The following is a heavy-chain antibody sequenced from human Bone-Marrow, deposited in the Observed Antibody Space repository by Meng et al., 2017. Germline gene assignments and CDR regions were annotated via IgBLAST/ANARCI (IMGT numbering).Heavy chain of an antibody. V-gene: IGHV3-23*01. Sequence: GGPLRPSCAAFGSTFNTNAMSWVRQAPGKGLEWVPTIGGSGGSTYYLDSVKGRFTISRDDSKNTLYLQMNSLRTEDTALYYCAINRAGYCSGGSCYDYWGRGTLVTVSS. CDR1: GSTFNTNA. CDR2: IGGSGGST. D-gene: IGHD2-15*01. J-gene: IGHJ4*02. CDR3: AINRAGYCSGGSCYDY.